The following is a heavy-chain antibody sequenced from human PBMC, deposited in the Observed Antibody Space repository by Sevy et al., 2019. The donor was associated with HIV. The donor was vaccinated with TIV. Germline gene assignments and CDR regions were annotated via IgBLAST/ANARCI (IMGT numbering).Heavy chain of an antibody. J-gene: IGHJ4*02. Sequence: SETLSLTCTVSGGSISSYYWSWIRQPPGKGLEWIGYIYYSGSTNYNPSLKSRVTISVDTSKIQFSLKLSSVTAADTAVYYCARFDYYDSSGYYYDYWGQGTLVTVSS. CDR2: IYYSGST. CDR3: ARFDYYDSSGYYYDY. CDR1: GGSISSYY. V-gene: IGHV4-59*01. D-gene: IGHD3-22*01.